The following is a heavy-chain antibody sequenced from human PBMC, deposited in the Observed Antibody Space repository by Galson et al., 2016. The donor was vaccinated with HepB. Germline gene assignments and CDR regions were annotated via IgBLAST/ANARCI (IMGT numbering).Heavy chain of an antibody. V-gene: IGHV4-4*02. CDR2: ILHSGRV. D-gene: IGHD5-24*01. CDR1: GASISSSDW. CDR3: ARQRRGGPSDY. Sequence: SETLSLTCAVSGASISSSDWWSWVRQPPGQGLEWIGQILHSGRVNYTPSLGSRVTISVDRSNNHFSLRLTSVTAADTALYYCARQRRGGPSDYWGPGTLVTVSS. J-gene: IGHJ4*02.